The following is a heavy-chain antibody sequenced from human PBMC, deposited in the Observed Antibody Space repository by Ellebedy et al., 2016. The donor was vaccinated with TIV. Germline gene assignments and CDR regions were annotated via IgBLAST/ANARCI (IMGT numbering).Heavy chain of an antibody. Sequence: ASVKVSCXASGYTFTSYYMHWVRQAPGQGLEWMGIINPSGGSTSYAQKFQGRVTMTRDTSTSTVYMELSSLRSEDAAVYYCARVKKSYSGSPGYFDLWGRGTLVTVSS. CDR1: GYTFTSYY. CDR2: INPSGGST. J-gene: IGHJ2*01. CDR3: ARVKKSYSGSPGYFDL. V-gene: IGHV1-46*01. D-gene: IGHD1-26*01.